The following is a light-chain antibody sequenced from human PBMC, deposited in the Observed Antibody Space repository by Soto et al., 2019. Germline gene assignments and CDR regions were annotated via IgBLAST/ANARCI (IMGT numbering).Light chain of an antibody. Sequence: EIMMTQSPATLSVSLGERATLFCRASQNVRTNLAWYQQKPGQAPRLLIHGASSRATGIPDRFSGSGFGTEFTLTINSLQSEESAVYYCQQYNNWPPVFTFGPGTKVEI. J-gene: IGKJ3*01. V-gene: IGKV3D-15*01. CDR3: QQYNNWPPVFT. CDR2: GAS. CDR1: QNVRTN.